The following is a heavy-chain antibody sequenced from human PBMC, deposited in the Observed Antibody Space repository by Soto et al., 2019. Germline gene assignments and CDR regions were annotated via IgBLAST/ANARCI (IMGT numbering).Heavy chain of an antibody. V-gene: IGHV4-59*01. CDR1: GGSISSYY. CDR2: IYNSGST. D-gene: IGHD5-12*01. Sequence: PSETLSLTCTVSGGSISSYYWSWIRQPPGKGLEWIGYIYNSGSTNYNPSLKSRITISVDTSKNQFSLQLSSVTAADTAVYYCARDRGDGYNDYWGQGAQVTVSS. CDR3: ARDRGDGYNDY. J-gene: IGHJ4*02.